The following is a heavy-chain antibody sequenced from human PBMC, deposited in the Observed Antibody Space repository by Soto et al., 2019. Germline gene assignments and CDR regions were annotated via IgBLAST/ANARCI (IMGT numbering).Heavy chain of an antibody. CDR3: ARDPPPPEY. CDR1: GYTFASYA. V-gene: IGHV1-18*01. D-gene: IGHD2-2*01. CDR2: ISAYNGNT. Sequence: QVQLVQSGAEVKKPGASVKVACKASGYTFASYAISWMRQAPGQRLEWMGWISAYNGNTNYAQNLPGRAAITTETSTSTAYMELRSLCSLDPAVYYCARDPPPPEYWGQGTLVAVSS. J-gene: IGHJ4*02.